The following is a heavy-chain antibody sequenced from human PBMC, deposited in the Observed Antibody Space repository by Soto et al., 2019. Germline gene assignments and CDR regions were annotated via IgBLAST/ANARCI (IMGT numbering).Heavy chain of an antibody. J-gene: IGHJ3*02. Sequence: ASVKVSCKASGYTFTSYDINWVRQATGQGLEWMGWMNPNSGNTGYAQKFQGRVTMTRNTSISTAYMELSSLRSEDTAVYYCAKSRSVEDGFDIWGQGTMVTVSS. CDR2: MNPNSGNT. CDR1: GYTFTSYD. V-gene: IGHV1-8*01. CDR3: AKSRSVEDGFDI.